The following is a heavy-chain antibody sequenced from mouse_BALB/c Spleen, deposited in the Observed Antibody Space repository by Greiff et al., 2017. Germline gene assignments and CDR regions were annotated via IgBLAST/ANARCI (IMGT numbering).Heavy chain of an antibody. V-gene: IGHV5-4*02. CDR2: ISDGGSYT. Sequence: EVKLVESGGGLVKPGGSLKLSCAASGFTFSDYYMYWVRQTPEKRLEWVATISDGGSYTYYPDSVKGRFTISRDNAKNNLYLQMSSLKSEDTAMYYCARGGRYAWFAYWGQGTLVTVSA. CDR3: ARGGRYAWFAY. CDR1: GFTFSDYY. J-gene: IGHJ3*01. D-gene: IGHD2-14*01.